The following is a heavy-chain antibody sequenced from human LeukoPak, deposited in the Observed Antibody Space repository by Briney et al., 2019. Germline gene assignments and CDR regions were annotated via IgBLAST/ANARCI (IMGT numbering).Heavy chain of an antibody. V-gene: IGHV3-23*01. Sequence: PGRTLRLSCAASGFTFSNQDMSWFRQRPGKGLEWVSVISGSGGSTSYADSVKGRFTISRDNSKNTLYLQMHSVRDEDTAVYYCAKDQNWEGACWGQGTLVTVSS. D-gene: IGHD7-27*01. CDR1: GFTFSNQD. CDR3: AKDQNWEGAC. J-gene: IGHJ4*02. CDR2: ISGSGGST.